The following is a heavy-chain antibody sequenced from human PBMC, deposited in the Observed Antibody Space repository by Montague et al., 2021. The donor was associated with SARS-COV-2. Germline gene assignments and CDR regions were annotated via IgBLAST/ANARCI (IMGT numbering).Heavy chain of an antibody. D-gene: IGHD3-10*01. J-gene: IGHJ4*02. Sequence: QSGAEVKKPGESLKISCKGYGCSFSSYWIAWVCQMPGKGLEYMGIIYPRDLDTKYSPAFQGQVSISADKSISTAYLQWSSLKASDTAMYYCARHEFYYDGRGEVPFDLWGQGTLVTVSS. V-gene: IGHV5-51*01. CDR1: GCSFSSYW. CDR2: IYPRDLDT. CDR3: ARHEFYYDGRGEVPFDL.